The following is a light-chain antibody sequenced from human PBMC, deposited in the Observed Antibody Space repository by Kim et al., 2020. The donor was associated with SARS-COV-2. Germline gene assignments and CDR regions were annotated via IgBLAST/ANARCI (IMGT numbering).Light chain of an antibody. Sequence: GQSVTLSCTGTSSDVGGYDYVSWYQQHPGKAPKLIIYEVNKWPSGVPDRFSGSKSGNTASLAVSGLQPEDEADYYCSSYAGDNNLVFGGGTKLTVL. CDR3: SSYAGDNNLV. CDR2: EVN. V-gene: IGLV2-8*01. CDR1: SSDVGGYDY. J-gene: IGLJ2*01.